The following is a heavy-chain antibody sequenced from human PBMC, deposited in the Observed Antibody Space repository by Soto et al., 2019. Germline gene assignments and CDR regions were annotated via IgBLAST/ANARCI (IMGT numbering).Heavy chain of an antibody. Sequence: QVQLQQWGAGLLKPSETLSLTYAVYGGSFSGYYWSWIRQPPGKGLEWIGEINHSGSTNYNPSLKSRVTISVDTSKNQFSLKLSSVTAADTAVYYCARGQYYDFWSGYSHFDYWGQGTLVTVSS. CDR3: ARGQYYDFWSGYSHFDY. V-gene: IGHV4-34*01. CDR2: INHSGST. CDR1: GGSFSGYY. J-gene: IGHJ4*02. D-gene: IGHD3-3*01.